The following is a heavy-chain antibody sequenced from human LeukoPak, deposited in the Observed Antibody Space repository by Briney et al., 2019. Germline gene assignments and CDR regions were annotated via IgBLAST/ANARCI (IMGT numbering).Heavy chain of an antibody. J-gene: IGHJ4*02. D-gene: IGHD3-10*01. CDR3: ARGTESSPLLLWFGELFTPFDY. V-gene: IGHV1-2*02. CDR2: INPNSGGT. CDR1: GYTFTGYY. Sequence: ASVKVSCKASGYTFTGYYMHWVRQAPGQGLEWMGWINPNSGGTNYAQKFQGRVTMTRDTSISTAYMELSSLRSEDTAVYYCARGTESSPLLLWFGELFTPFDYWGQGTLVTVSS.